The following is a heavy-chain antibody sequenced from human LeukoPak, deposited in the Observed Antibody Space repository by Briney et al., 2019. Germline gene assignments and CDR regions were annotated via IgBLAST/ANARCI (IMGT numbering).Heavy chain of an antibody. D-gene: IGHD3-10*01. J-gene: IGHJ5*02. CDR3: AKAREWFGESNNWFDP. CDR2: IDGNGIST. CDR1: GFTFSYYS. Sequence: PGGSLRLSCAASGFTFSYYSMNWVRQAPGKGLEWVSAIDGNGISTYYADSVKGRFSISRDNSKNALYLQMNSLRAEDTAVYYCAKAREWFGESNNWFDPWGQGTLVTVSS. V-gene: IGHV3-23*01.